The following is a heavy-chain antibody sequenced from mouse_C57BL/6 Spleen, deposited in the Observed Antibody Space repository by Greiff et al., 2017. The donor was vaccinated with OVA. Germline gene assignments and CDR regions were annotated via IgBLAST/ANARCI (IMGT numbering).Heavy chain of an antibody. J-gene: IGHJ4*01. Sequence: EVKLVESGGGLVKPGGSLKLSCAASGFTFSSYAMSWVRQTPEKRLEWVATISDGGSYTYYPDNVKGRFTISRDNAKNNLYLQMSHLKSEDTAMYYCARDMGIYYGNYGKAMDYWGQGTSVTVSS. V-gene: IGHV5-4*01. CDR3: ARDMGIYYGNYGKAMDY. D-gene: IGHD2-1*01. CDR1: GFTFSSYA. CDR2: ISDGGSYT.